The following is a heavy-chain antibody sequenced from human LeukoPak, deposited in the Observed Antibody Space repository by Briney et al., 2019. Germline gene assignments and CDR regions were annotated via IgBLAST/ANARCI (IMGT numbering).Heavy chain of an antibody. D-gene: IGHD3-22*01. CDR1: GGSIGTYY. V-gene: IGHV4-59*13. Sequence: SETLSLTCTVSGGSIGTYYWSWIRQPPGKGLEWIGYIYYSGSTNYNPSLKSRVTISVYTSKNQFSLKLNSVTAADTAVYYCATRPDYYDSSGYDYWGQGTLVTVSS. CDR3: ATRPDYYDSSGYDY. CDR2: IYYSGST. J-gene: IGHJ4*02.